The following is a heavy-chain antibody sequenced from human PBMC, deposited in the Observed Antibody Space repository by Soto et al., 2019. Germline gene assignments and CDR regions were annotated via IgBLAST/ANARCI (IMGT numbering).Heavy chain of an antibody. Sequence: SETLSLTCAVYGGSFSGYYWSWIRQPPGKGLEWIGEINHSGSTNYNPSLKSRVTISVDTSKNQFSLKLSSVTAADTAVYYCARGYGDFDYWGQGTLVTVSS. V-gene: IGHV4-34*01. CDR2: INHSGST. CDR1: GGSFSGYY. D-gene: IGHD4-17*01. CDR3: ARGYGDFDY. J-gene: IGHJ4*02.